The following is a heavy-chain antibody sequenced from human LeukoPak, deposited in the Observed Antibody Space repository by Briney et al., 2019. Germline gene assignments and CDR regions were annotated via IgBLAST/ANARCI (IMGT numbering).Heavy chain of an antibody. V-gene: IGHV3-23*01. D-gene: IGHD3-10*01. J-gene: IGHJ4*02. CDR1: GFTFSSYG. CDR2: ISGSGGST. CDR3: VRDVGAVRGEVYFDY. Sequence: GGSLRLSCAASGFTFSSYGMSWVRQAPGKGLEWVSAISGSGGSTYYADSVKGRFTISRDNSKNTLYLQMNSLRAEDTAMYFCVRDVGAVRGEVYFDYWGQGTLVTVSS.